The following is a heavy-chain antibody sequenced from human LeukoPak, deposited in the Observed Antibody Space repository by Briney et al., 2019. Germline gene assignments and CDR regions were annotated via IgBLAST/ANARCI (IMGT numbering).Heavy chain of an antibody. V-gene: IGHV4-39*01. CDR2: IYYSGST. Sequence: SETLSLTCTVSGGSISSSSYYWGWIRQPPGKGLEWIGGIYYSGSTYYNPSLKSRVTISVDTSKNQFSLKLSSVTAADTAVYYCARRDMTAVTAYAFDVWGQGTMVTVSS. J-gene: IGHJ3*01. CDR1: GGSISSSSYY. CDR3: ARRDMTAVTAYAFDV. D-gene: IGHD4-11*01.